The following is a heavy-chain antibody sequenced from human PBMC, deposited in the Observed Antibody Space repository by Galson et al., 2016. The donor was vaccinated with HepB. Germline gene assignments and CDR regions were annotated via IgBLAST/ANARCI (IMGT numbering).Heavy chain of an antibody. CDR3: VGGGVRGVIGFDI. V-gene: IGHV1-24*01. D-gene: IGHD3-10*01. Sequence: SVKVSCKVSGYTLTELSMHWVRQAPGKGLEWMGGFDPEDDETIYAQKFHGRVTMTEDTSTATAYMELTSLGSEDTALYYCVGGGVRGVIGFDIWGQGTMVTVAS. CDR2: FDPEDDET. CDR1: GYTLTELS. J-gene: IGHJ3*02.